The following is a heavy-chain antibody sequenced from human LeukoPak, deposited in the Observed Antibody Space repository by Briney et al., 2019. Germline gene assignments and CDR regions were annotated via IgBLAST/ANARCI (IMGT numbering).Heavy chain of an antibody. CDR2: IYHSGST. CDR1: GGSISSGGYY. V-gene: IGHV4-30-2*01. Sequence: PSETLSLTCTVSGGSISSGGYYWSWIRQPPGKGLEWIGYIYHSGSTYYNPSLKSRVTISVDRSKNQFSLKLSSVTAADTAVYYCARGNYDSSGSLDYWGQGTLVTVSS. CDR3: ARGNYDSSGSLDY. D-gene: IGHD3-22*01. J-gene: IGHJ4*02.